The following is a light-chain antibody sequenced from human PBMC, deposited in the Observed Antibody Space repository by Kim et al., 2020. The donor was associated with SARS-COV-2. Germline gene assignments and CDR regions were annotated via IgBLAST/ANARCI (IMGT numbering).Light chain of an antibody. CDR2: AAS. CDR1: QDISND. J-gene: IGKJ1*01. CDR3: QKYNSAPWT. V-gene: IGKV1-27*01. Sequence: ASVGERGTITCRASQDISNDLAWYQQKPGKVPKLLIYAASALQLGVPSRFSGSGSGTDFTLTVTSLQPEDVATYYCQKYNSAPWTFGQGTKVDIK.